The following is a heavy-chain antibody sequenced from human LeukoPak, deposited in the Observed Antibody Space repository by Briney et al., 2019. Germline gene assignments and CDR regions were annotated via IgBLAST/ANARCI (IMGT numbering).Heavy chain of an antibody. CDR3: AKLTADLPLWLLNVYYFDY. V-gene: IGHV3-23*01. CDR1: GFTFSSYA. CDR2: ISGSGGST. J-gene: IGHJ4*02. Sequence: GGSLRLSCAASGFTFSSYAMNWVRQAPGKGLEWVSSISGSGGSTYYADSVKGRFTISRDNSKNTLYLQMNSLRAEDTAVYYCAKLTADLPLWLLNVYYFDYWGQGTLVTVSS. D-gene: IGHD5-18*01.